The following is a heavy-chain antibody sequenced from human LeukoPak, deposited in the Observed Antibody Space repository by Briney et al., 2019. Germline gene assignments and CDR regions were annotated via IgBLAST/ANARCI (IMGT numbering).Heavy chain of an antibody. V-gene: IGHV1-8*01. CDR3: ARAWVMTRLGDALDI. CDR1: GYTFSSYD. CDR2: MNPNSGNT. J-gene: IGHJ3*02. D-gene: IGHD7-27*01. Sequence: ASVKVSCKASGYTFSSYDINWVRQATGQGLEWMGWMNPNSGNTGYAQKFQGRVTMTRNTSISTAYMELSSLGSEDSAVYYCARAWVMTRLGDALDIWGQGTMVTVSS.